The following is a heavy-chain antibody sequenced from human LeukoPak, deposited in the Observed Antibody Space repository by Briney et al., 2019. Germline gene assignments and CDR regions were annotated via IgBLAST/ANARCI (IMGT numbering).Heavy chain of an antibody. CDR1: GFTFSSYS. D-gene: IGHD3-10*02. J-gene: IGHJ4*02. V-gene: IGHV3-21*01. Sequence: GGSLRLSCAASGFTFSSYSMNWVRQAPGKGLEWVSSISSSSSYIYYADSVKGRFTISRDNAKNSLYLQMNSLRAEDTAVYYCAREGPVRGVPLYFDYWGQGTLVTVSS. CDR2: ISSSSSYI. CDR3: AREGPVRGVPLYFDY.